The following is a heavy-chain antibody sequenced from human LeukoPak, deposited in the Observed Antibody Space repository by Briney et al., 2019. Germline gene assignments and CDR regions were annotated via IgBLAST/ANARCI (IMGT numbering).Heavy chain of an antibody. J-gene: IGHJ5*02. CDR1: GGSINSYY. CDR2: IYNSGNT. V-gene: IGHV4-59*01. D-gene: IGHD4-23*01. CDR3: ARDAYGGNSWGWFDP. Sequence: SETLSLTCTVSGGSINSYYWTWIRQPPGKGLEWIGNIYNSGNTNYNPSLESRVTISVDTSKNQFSLKLSSVTAADTAVYYCARDAYGGNSWGWFDPWGQGTLVTVSA.